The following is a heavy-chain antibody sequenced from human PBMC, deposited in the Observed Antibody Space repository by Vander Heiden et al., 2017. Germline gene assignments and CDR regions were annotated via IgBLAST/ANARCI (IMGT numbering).Heavy chain of an antibody. CDR2: IYYSGST. Sequence: QVQLQESGPGLVQPSETLSLTCTVSGGSISSYYWSSTRPPPGKGLEWSGYIYYSGSTNYNPSLKSRVTISVDTAKNQFSLKLSSVTAADTAVYYGARDRDGYTLDYWGQGTLVTVSS. CDR3: ARDRDGYTLDY. V-gene: IGHV4-59*01. D-gene: IGHD5-12*01. J-gene: IGHJ4*02. CDR1: GGSISSYY.